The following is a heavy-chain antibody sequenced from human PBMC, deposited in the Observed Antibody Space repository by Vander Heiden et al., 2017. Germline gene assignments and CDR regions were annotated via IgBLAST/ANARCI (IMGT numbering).Heavy chain of an antibody. CDR1: GFTFSSYA. J-gene: IGHJ4*02. CDR2: ISGSGGST. D-gene: IGHD5-12*01. V-gene: IGHV3-23*01. CDR3: AKVPRVATGPFDY. Sequence: EVQLLESGGGLVQPGGSLRLSCAASGFTFSSYAMSWVRQAPGKGLEWVSAISGSGGSTYYADAVKGRFTISRDNSKNTLYLQMNRLRAEDTAVYYCAKVPRVATGPFDYWGQGTLVTVSS.